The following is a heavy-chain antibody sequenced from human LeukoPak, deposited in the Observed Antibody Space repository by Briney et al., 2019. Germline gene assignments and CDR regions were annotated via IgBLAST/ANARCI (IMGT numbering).Heavy chain of an antibody. CDR3: ARHYSSGWSDFGY. Sequence: ASVKVSCKASGYTFTSYYFHWVRQAPGQGLEWMGIINPSGSGSTTYAQKFQGRVTLTRGLSTSTVSMELGSLRLDDTAVCYCARHYSSGWSDFGYWGQGTLVTVSS. V-gene: IGHV1-46*01. CDR2: INPSGSGST. D-gene: IGHD6-19*01. J-gene: IGHJ4*02. CDR1: GYTFTSYY.